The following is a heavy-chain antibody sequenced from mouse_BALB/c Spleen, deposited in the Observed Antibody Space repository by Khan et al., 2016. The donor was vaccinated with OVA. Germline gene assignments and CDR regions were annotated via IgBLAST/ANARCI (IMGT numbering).Heavy chain of an antibody. CDR3: TRGRAN. D-gene: IGHD3-3*01. Sequence: EVQLQESGPGLVKPSQSLSLTCTVTGYSITSDYVWNWIRQFPGNKLEWMGYISYSGSTSYTPSLKSRFSITRDTSKNQFFLQLNSMTTEDTARYYCTRGRANWGQGTLVTVSA. V-gene: IGHV3-2*02. J-gene: IGHJ3*01. CDR2: ISYSGST. CDR1: GYSITSDYV.